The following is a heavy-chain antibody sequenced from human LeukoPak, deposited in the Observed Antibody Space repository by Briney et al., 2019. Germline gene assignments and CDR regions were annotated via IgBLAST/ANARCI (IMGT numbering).Heavy chain of an antibody. J-gene: IGHJ4*02. CDR2: ISYDGSNK. Sequence: GGSLRLSCAASGFTFSSYAMHWVRQAPGKGLEWVAVISYDGSNKYYADSVKGRFTISRDNSKNTLYLQMNSLRAEDTAEYYCARVRYSSSGYGGDYFDYWGQGTLVTVSS. D-gene: IGHD6-13*01. CDR1: GFTFSSYA. CDR3: ARVRYSSSGYGGDYFDY. V-gene: IGHV3-30*01.